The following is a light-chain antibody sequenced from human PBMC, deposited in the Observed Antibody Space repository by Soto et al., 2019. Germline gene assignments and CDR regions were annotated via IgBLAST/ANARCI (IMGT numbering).Light chain of an antibody. J-gene: IGKJ4*01. CDR1: QSVNIGY. V-gene: IGKV3-20*01. Sequence: EILLTQSPGTLSLSPGESATLSCRASQSVNIGYLAWYQQKPGQAPRLLIYDASSRATGNPDRFSGSGSGTDFTLTISRVEPEDFAVDYCQQYSGSPLTFGGGTKVEIK. CDR2: DAS. CDR3: QQYSGSPLT.